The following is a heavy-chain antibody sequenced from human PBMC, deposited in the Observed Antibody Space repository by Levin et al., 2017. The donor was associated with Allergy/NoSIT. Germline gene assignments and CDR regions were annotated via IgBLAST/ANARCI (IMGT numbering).Heavy chain of an antibody. J-gene: IGHJ4*02. Sequence: PGGSLRLSCKGSGSSFTSHYITWVRQMPEKGLEWMGKIDPSDSYTKYSPSFQGHVTFSADKSISTAYLQWSSLKASDTALYYCARILLGSGGPPDFWGPGTLVTVSS. D-gene: IGHD2-15*01. V-gene: IGHV5-10-1*01. CDR2: IDPSDSYT. CDR3: ARILLGSGGPPDF. CDR1: GSSFTSHY.